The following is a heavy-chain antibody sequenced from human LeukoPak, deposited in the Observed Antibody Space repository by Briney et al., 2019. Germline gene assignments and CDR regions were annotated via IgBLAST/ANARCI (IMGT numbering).Heavy chain of an antibody. Sequence: SETLSLTCTVSGGSISSGDYYWSWIRQPPGKGLEWIGYTYYSGSTYYNPSLKSRVTISVDTSKNQFSLKLSSVTAADTAVYYCARGPRYCSSTSCYRPYYFDYWGQGTLVTVSS. CDR3: ARGPRYCSSTSCYRPYYFDY. CDR2: TYYSGST. D-gene: IGHD2-2*02. CDR1: GGSISSGDYY. V-gene: IGHV4-30-4*08. J-gene: IGHJ4*02.